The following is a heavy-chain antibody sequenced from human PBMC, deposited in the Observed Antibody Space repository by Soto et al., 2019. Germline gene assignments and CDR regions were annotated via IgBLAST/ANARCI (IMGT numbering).Heavy chain of an antibody. CDR2: IYSGGDT. CDR3: GTSPRSSLCVYFDN. Sequence: GGSLRLSCAPSGFTVSNNYMSWVRQAPGRGLEWVSLIYSGGDTFHADSVKGRFTISRDTSKNMLYLQMNSLRAEDTAVYYCGTSPRSSLCVYFDNWGQGTLVTVSS. D-gene: IGHD6-13*01. J-gene: IGHJ4*02. V-gene: IGHV3-66*01. CDR1: GFTVSNNY.